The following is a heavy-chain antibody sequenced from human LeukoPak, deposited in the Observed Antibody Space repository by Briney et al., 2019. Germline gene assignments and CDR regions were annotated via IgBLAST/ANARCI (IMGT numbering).Heavy chain of an antibody. CDR1: GYTLTELS. Sequence: ASVKVSCKVSGYTLTELSMHWVRQAPGKGLEWTGGFDPEDGETIYAQKFQGRVTMTEDTSTDTAYMELSSLRSEDTAVYYCATANDYSNSDFDYWGQGTLVTVSS. D-gene: IGHD4-11*01. CDR3: ATANDYSNSDFDY. V-gene: IGHV1-24*01. J-gene: IGHJ4*02. CDR2: FDPEDGET.